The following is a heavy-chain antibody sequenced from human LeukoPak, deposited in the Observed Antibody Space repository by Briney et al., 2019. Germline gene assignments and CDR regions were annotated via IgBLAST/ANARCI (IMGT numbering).Heavy chain of an antibody. CDR3: ARASITGTVYYYYYMDV. CDR1: GGSFSGYY. V-gene: IGHV4-34*01. CDR2: INHSGST. D-gene: IGHD1-20*01. Sequence: SETLSLTCAVYGGSFSGYYWSWIRQPPGKGLEWIGEINHSGSTNYDSSLKSRVTISVDTSKNQFSLTLSSVTAADTAVYYCARASITGTVYYYYYMDVWGKGTTVTVSS. J-gene: IGHJ6*03.